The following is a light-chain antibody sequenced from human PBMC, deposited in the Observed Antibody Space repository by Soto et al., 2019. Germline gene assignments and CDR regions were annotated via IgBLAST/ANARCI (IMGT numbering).Light chain of an antibody. CDR3: QHYVERSPIT. V-gene: IGKV4-1*01. Sequence: DIVMTQSPDSLAVSLGEMATINCKSSRSVLYSSNNKNYLVWYQQKPGQAPRLLISGASSRATGIPDRFSGSGSGTDFTLTISRLEPEDFALYYCQHYVERSPITFGQGTRLEIK. CDR2: GAS. CDR1: RSVLYSSNNKNY. J-gene: IGKJ5*01.